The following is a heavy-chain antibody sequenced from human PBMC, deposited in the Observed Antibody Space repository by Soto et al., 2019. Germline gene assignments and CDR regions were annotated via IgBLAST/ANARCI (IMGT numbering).Heavy chain of an antibody. D-gene: IGHD3-3*01. CDR1: GYTFTGYY. J-gene: IGHJ4*01. CDR3: AKGRAITVYGVDILFDY. CDR2: INPNSGDNT. Sequence: ASVKVSCKASGYTFTGYYMHWVRQAPGQGLEWMGWINPNSGDNTFYATSVKGRFAISRDNSKNVLYLQMNSLSADDAAVYFCAKGRAITVYGVDILFDYWGLGTLVTVSS. V-gene: IGHV1-2*02.